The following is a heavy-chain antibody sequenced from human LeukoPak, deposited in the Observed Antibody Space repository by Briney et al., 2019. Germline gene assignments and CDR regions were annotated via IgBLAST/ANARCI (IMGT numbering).Heavy chain of an antibody. J-gene: IGHJ5*02. Sequence: GGSLRLSCAASGFTFSGFEMNWVRQAPGKGLEWVCDINWNGAWTGYADSVKGRFTISRDNAKNSLYLQMNSPRAEDTALYYCAGYYYDSSRGFDLWGQGTLVTVSA. D-gene: IGHD3-22*01. CDR1: GFTFSGFE. CDR3: AGYYYDSSRGFDL. CDR2: INWNGAWT. V-gene: IGHV3-20*04.